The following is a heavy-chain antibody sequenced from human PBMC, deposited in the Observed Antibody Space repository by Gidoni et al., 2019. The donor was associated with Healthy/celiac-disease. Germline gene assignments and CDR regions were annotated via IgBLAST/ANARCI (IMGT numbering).Heavy chain of an antibody. Sequence: QVQLVQSGAEVKKPGASVKVSCKASGYTFTSYDINWVRQATGQGLEWMGWMNPNSGNTGYAQKFQGRVTMTRNTSISTAYMELSSLRSEDTAVYYCARGAYSPPTITIFGVVPSLDAFDIWGQGTMVTVSS. CDR3: ARGAYSPPTITIFGVVPSLDAFDI. J-gene: IGHJ3*02. D-gene: IGHD3-3*01. CDR2: MNPNSGNT. CDR1: GYTFTSYD. V-gene: IGHV1-8*01.